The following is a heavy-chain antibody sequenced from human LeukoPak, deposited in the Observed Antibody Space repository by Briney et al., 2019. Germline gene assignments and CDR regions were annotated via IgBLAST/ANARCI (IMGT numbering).Heavy chain of an antibody. Sequence: SETLSLTCTVSGGSISSYYWSWIRQPPGKGLEWIGYIYYSGSTNYNPSLKSRVTISVDTSKNQFSLKLSSVTAADTAVYYCARGLWVYFDYWGQGTLVTVSS. CDR3: ARGLWVYFDY. V-gene: IGHV4-59*12. J-gene: IGHJ4*02. D-gene: IGHD3-16*01. CDR2: IYYSGST. CDR1: GGSISSYY.